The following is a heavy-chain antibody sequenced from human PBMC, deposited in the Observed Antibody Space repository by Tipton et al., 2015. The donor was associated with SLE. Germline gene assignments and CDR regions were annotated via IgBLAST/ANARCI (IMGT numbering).Heavy chain of an antibody. V-gene: IGHV4-4*02. J-gene: IGHJ5*02. CDR2: INYSGTT. D-gene: IGHD2-21*01. CDR1: RGSISSTYW. CDR3: ARAGGGDSNWFDP. Sequence: TLSLTCAASRGSISSTYWWTWVRQSPGRGLEWIGDINYSGTTNYNPSLSSRVTISLDKSRDQFYLILTSVTAADTAVYYCARAGGGDSNWFDPWGQGTLVTVSS.